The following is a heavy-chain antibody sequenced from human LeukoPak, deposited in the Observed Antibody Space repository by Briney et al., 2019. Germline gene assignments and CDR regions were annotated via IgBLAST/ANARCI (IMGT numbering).Heavy chain of an antibody. D-gene: IGHD5-12*01. Sequence: GGSLRLSCAASGFTFNNAWMGWVRQAPGKGLEWVGRIKSKTDGGTADYIAPVKGRFTISRDDSKNTVSLEMNDLKTEDSAMYYCTTGGWDWGQGTLVTVSS. V-gene: IGHV3-15*01. CDR3: TTGGWD. CDR1: GFTFNNAW. CDR2: IKSKTDGGTA. J-gene: IGHJ4*02.